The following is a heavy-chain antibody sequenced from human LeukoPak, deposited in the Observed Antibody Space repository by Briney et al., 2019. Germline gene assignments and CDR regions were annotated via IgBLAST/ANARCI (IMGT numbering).Heavy chain of an antibody. V-gene: IGHV1-2*02. CDR3: ARVGPGTVVTGNYDY. CDR2: INPNSGGT. CDR1: GYTFTSYY. D-gene: IGHD4-23*01. Sequence: GASVKVSCKASGYTFTSYYMHWVRQAPGQGVQWKGWINPNSGGTNYAQKFQGGVTMTRDTSISTAYMELSRLRSDDTAVCYCARVGPGTVVTGNYDYWGQGTLVTVSS. J-gene: IGHJ4*02.